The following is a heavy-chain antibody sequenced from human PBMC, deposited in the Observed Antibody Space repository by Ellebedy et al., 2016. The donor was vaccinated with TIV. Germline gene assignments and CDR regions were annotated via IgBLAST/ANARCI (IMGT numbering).Heavy chain of an antibody. CDR1: GYTLTELS. Sequence: AASVKISCKVSGYTLTELSIHWVRQAPGKGLEWMGGFDPEDGETTNEQKFQGRVTMTEDTSTDTTYMELSSLRTEDTAVYYCATDLRYCTNGVCFKRFDAFDVWGQGTMVTVSS. CDR3: ATDLRYCTNGVCFKRFDAFDV. V-gene: IGHV1-24*01. D-gene: IGHD2-8*01. CDR2: FDPEDGET. J-gene: IGHJ3*01.